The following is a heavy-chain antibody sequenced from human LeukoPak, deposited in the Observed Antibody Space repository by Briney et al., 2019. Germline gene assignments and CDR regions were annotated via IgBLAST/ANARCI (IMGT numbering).Heavy chain of an antibody. J-gene: IGHJ4*02. CDR1: GGSISSYY. V-gene: IGHV4-59*01. Sequence: SETLSLTCTVSGGSISSYYWSWIRQPPGKGLEWIGYIYYSGSTNYNPSLKSRVTISVDASKNQFSLKLSSVTAADTAVYYCARDSRLAPFDYWGQGTLVTVPS. CDR3: ARDSRLAPFDY. D-gene: IGHD6-19*01. CDR2: IYYSGST.